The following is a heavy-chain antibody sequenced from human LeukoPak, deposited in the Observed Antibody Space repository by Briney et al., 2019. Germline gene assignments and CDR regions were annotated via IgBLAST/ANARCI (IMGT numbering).Heavy chain of an antibody. CDR1: GFTFSSYA. CDR3: AREYCSGGDCQYYFDY. D-gene: IGHD2-15*01. J-gene: IGHJ4*02. V-gene: IGHV3-64*01. CDR2: ITSNGGSP. Sequence: PGGSLRLSCAASGFTFSSYAMHWVRQAPGRGLEYVSAITSNGGSPYYANSVRGGLTISRDNSKNTLYLQMGSLRVEDMAVYYCAREYCSGGDCQYYFDYWGQGTLVTVSS.